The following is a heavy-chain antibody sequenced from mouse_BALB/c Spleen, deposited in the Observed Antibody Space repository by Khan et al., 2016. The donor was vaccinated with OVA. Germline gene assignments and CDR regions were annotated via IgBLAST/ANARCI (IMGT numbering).Heavy chain of an antibody. Sequence: QVQLKQSGAELARPAASVKMSCKASGYTFTTYTIHWVKQRPGQGLEWIGYIIPSTDYTTYNQKFKDKATLTADKSSSTAYMQLSSLTSDDSAVYYCAKEGAYYRSDGWFAYWGQGTLVTVSA. CDR2: IIPSTDYT. V-gene: IGHV1-4*01. D-gene: IGHD2-14*01. CDR3: AKEGAYYRSDGWFAY. J-gene: IGHJ3*01. CDR1: GYTFTTYT.